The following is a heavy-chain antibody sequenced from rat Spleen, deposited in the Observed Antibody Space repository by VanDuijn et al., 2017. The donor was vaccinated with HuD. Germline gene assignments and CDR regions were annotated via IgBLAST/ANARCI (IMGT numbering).Heavy chain of an antibody. CDR3: TREGTMMVSYYYGAYFDY. Sequence: EVQLVESGGGLVQPGRSLKLSCVASGFTFNNYWMTWIRQAPGKGLEWVASITNTGGSTYYPDSVKGRFTISRDNAKSTLYLQMNSLRSEDTATYYCTREGTMMVSYYYGAYFDYWGQGVMVTVSS. V-gene: IGHV5-31*01. D-gene: IGHD1-12*02. J-gene: IGHJ2*01. CDR1: GFTFNNYW. CDR2: ITNTGGST.